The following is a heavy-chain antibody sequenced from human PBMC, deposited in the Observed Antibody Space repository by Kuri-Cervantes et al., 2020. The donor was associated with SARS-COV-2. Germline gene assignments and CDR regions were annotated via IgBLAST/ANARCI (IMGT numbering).Heavy chain of an antibody. CDR3: ARGIYYDFWSGLLGDLFHYYYMDV. D-gene: IGHD3-3*01. J-gene: IGHJ6*03. CDR1: GYTFTGYY. CDR2: INPNSGGT. V-gene: IGHV1-2*02. Sequence: ASVKVSCKASGYTFTGYYMHWVRQAPGQGLEWMGWINPNSGGTNYAQKFQGRVTMTRDTSISTAYMELSRLRSDDTAVYYCARGIYYDFWSGLLGDLFHYYYMDVWGKGTTVTVSS.